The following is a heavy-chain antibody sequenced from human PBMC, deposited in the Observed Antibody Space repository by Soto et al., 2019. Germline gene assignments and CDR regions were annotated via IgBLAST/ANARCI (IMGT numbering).Heavy chain of an antibody. D-gene: IGHD4-17*01. Sequence: QVQLQESGPGLVKPSQTLSLTCAVSGGSISSGGYYWSWIRQHPGKGLEWIGYIYYSGSTYYNPSLKSRVTISVDTSKNQFSLKLSSVTAADTAVYYCARGYGDTGNWFDPWGQGTLVTVSS. CDR2: IYYSGST. CDR1: GGSISSGGYY. CDR3: ARGYGDTGNWFDP. J-gene: IGHJ5*02. V-gene: IGHV4-31*11.